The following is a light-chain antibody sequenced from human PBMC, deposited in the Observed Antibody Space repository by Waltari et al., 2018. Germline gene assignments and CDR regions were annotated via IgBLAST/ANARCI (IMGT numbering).Light chain of an antibody. CDR2: GTS. J-gene: IGKJ3*01. CDR3: QHRDHWPPDAT. V-gene: IGKV3D-20*02. Sequence: EIVLTQSPGTLSLSPGERATLSCRASRSVSNTYLAWYQQKPGQAPRLLIYGTSTRATGIPARFSGSGSGTDFTLTISSIEAEDFAVYYCQHRDHWPPDATFGPGTKVDI. CDR1: RSVSNTY.